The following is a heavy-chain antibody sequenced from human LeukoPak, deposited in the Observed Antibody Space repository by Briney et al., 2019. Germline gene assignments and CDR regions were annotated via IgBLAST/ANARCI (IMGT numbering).Heavy chain of an antibody. CDR2: ISSSSSYI. Sequence: PGGSLRLSCAASGFTFSSYSMNWVRHAPGKGLEWVSSISSSSSYIYYPDSMKGRFTISTDNAKNSLYLQMNSLRAEDTAVYYCARDGGNSAFDIWGQGTMVTVSS. V-gene: IGHV3-21*01. J-gene: IGHJ3*02. CDR1: GFTFSSYS. CDR3: ARDGGNSAFDI. D-gene: IGHD3-3*01.